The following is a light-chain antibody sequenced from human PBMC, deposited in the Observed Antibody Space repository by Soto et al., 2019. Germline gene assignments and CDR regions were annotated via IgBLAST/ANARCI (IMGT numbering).Light chain of an antibody. CDR1: SSDVGSYNL. J-gene: IGLJ1*01. CDR2: EGS. CDR3: CSYAGSSTFEKV. V-gene: IGLV2-23*03. Sequence: QSALTQPASVSGSPGQSITISCTGTSSDVGSYNLVSWYQQHPGKAPKLMIYEGSKRPSGVSNRFSGSKSGNTASLTLSGLPAEDEADYYCCSYAGSSTFEKVFGSGTKVTVL.